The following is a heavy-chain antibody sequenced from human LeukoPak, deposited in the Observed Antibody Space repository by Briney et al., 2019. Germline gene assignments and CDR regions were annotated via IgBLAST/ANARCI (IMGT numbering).Heavy chain of an antibody. Sequence: GGPRLSCAASGFTFSNYWMIWVRQVPGKGLEWVGNIKQDGSEKRYADSVRGRFSISRDNAQTSLYLQMNSLRAEDTAVYYCARASDPWLQLTWGQGTLVTVSS. J-gene: IGHJ5*02. CDR3: ARASDPWLQLT. V-gene: IGHV3-7*05. CDR1: GFTFSNYW. CDR2: IKQDGSEK. D-gene: IGHD5-24*01.